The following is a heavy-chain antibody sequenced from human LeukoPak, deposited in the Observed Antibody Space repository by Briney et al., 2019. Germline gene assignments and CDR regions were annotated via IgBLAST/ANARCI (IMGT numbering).Heavy chain of an antibody. Sequence: GGSLRLSCAASGFTFSSYSMNWVRQAPGKGLEWVSSISSSSSYIYYADSVKGRFTISRDNPKNSLYLQMNSLRAEDTAVYYCAREGAGEQLGYYYGMDVWGQGTTVTVSS. J-gene: IGHJ6*02. CDR3: AREGAGEQLGYYYGMDV. CDR1: GFTFSSYS. CDR2: ISSSSSYI. V-gene: IGHV3-21*01. D-gene: IGHD6-6*01.